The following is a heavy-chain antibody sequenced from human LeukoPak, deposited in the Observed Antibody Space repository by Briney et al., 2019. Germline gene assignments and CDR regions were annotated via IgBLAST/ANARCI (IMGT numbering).Heavy chain of an antibody. J-gene: IGHJ4*02. CDR1: GFYISDHY. V-gene: IGHV3-72*01. CDR2: VKNGANGYTT. Sequence: GGSLRLSCAASGFYISDHYMDWVRQAPGKGLEWVARVKNGANGYTTEYAASVKGRFIISRDESKNLVFLQMNSLKSEDTAVYFCPRDSRHYSFDCWGQGTLVTVSS. CDR3: PRDSRHYSFDC.